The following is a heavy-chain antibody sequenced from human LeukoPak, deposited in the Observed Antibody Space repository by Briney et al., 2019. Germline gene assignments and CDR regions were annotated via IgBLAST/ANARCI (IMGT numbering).Heavy chain of an antibody. CDR2: ISGSGGST. V-gene: IGHV3-23*01. J-gene: IGHJ4*02. CDR1: GFTFSSYG. D-gene: IGHD1-26*01. Sequence: RGSLRLSCAASGFTFSSYGMSWVRQAPGKGLEWVSAISGSGGSTYYADSVKGRFTISRDNSKNTLYLQMNSLRAEDTAVYYCAKDSGSYYRGYYFDYWGQGTLVTVSS. CDR3: AKDSGSYYRGYYFDY.